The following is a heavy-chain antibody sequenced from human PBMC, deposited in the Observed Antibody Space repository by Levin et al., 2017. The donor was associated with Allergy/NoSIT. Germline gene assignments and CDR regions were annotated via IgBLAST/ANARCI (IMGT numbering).Heavy chain of an antibody. CDR2: IYSGGST. CDR3: ARDSSGYQPPYYFDY. D-gene: IGHD3-22*01. CDR1: GFTVSSNY. Sequence: PSETLSLTCAASGFTVSSNYMSWVRQAPGKGLEWVSVIYSGGSTYYADSVKGRFTISRDNSKNTLYLQMNSLRAEDTAVYYCARDSSGYQPPYYFDYWGQGTLVTVSS. V-gene: IGHV3-66*01. J-gene: IGHJ4*02.